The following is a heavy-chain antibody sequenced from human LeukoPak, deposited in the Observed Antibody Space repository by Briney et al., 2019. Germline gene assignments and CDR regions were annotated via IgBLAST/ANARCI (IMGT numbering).Heavy chain of an antibody. Sequence: SVKVSCKASGGTFSSYAFSWVRQAPGQGLEWMGGIIPIFGSTNYAQKFQGKVTITADESTSTAYMEVSNLRSEDTAVYFCAEGSSGYNYGPPDYWGQGTLVRVSS. CDR1: GGTFSSYA. CDR2: IIPIFGST. CDR3: AEGSSGYNYGPPDY. D-gene: IGHD3-22*01. J-gene: IGHJ4*02. V-gene: IGHV1-69*13.